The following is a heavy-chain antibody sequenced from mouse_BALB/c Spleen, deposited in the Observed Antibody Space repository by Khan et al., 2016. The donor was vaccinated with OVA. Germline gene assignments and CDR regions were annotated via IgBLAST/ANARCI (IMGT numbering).Heavy chain of an antibody. J-gene: IGHJ3*01. D-gene: IGHD1-1*02. CDR2: INPNNGDT. Sequence: QVQLQQSGAELVKPGASVKLSCKASGYAFTSYYMYWVKQRPGRGLEWIGGINPNNGDTYFNENFKDKAALTVDKSSSSAYMQLSSLTSEDSAVYYCTRTGYGSPFAYWGQGTLVTVSA. CDR3: TRTGYGSPFAY. V-gene: IGHV1-53*01. CDR1: GYAFTSYY.